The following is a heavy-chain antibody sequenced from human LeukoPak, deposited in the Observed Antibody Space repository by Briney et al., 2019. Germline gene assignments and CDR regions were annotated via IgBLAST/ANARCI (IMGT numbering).Heavy chain of an antibody. CDR3: XKDSYSKGDY. J-gene: IGHJ4*02. CDR1: GFTFSYHW. CDR2: IKNDGTVK. V-gene: IGHV3-7*01. D-gene: IGHD5-18*01. Sequence: PGGSLRLSCAASGFTFSYHWMTWVRQAPGKGLEWVTNIKNDGTVKNYVDSVKGRFTISRDNAKNSLYLQMNSLRAEDTGVYYXXKDSYSKGDYWGQGVLVTVS.